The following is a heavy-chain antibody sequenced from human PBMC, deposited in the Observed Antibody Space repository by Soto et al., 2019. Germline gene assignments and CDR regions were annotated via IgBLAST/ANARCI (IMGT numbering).Heavy chain of an antibody. V-gene: IGHV1-2*02. D-gene: IGHD3-22*01. CDR2: INPNSGGT. Sequence: ASVKVSCKASGYTFTGYYMHWVRQAPGQGLEWMGWINPNSGGTNYAQKFQGRVTMTRDTSISTAYIELSRLRSDDTAVYYCARGGPPRYYYDSSGYWDLDAFDIWGQGTMVTVSS. CDR1: GYTFTGYY. CDR3: ARGGPPRYYYDSSGYWDLDAFDI. J-gene: IGHJ3*02.